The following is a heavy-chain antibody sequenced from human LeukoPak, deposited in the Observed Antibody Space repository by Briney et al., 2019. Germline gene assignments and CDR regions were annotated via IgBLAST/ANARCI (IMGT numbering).Heavy chain of an antibody. CDR3: ARDPDYGDPE. CDR2: ITSSGSTT. D-gene: IGHD4-17*01. V-gene: IGHV3-11*01. J-gene: IGHJ4*02. CDR1: GFTFSDHY. Sequence: GGSLRLSCVASGFTFSDHYMSWFRLSPGKGLEWLSYITSSGSTTDYADSVKGRFTISRDNAKNSMFLRMNSLRPEDTAVYYCARDPDYGDPEWGQGTLVTVSS.